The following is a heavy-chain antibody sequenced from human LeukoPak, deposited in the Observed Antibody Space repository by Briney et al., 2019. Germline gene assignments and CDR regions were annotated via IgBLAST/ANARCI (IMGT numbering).Heavy chain of an antibody. J-gene: IGHJ6*02. Sequence: GGSLRLSRVASGFTFSSYAMHWVRQAPGKGLEWVAVISYDGSNKYYADSVKGRFTISRDNSKNTLYLQMNSLRAEDTAVYYCARDGAGGYYYGSGSMDVWGQGTTVTVSS. V-gene: IGHV3-30-3*01. CDR3: ARDGAGGYYYGSGSMDV. CDR1: GFTFSSYA. CDR2: ISYDGSNK. D-gene: IGHD3-10*01.